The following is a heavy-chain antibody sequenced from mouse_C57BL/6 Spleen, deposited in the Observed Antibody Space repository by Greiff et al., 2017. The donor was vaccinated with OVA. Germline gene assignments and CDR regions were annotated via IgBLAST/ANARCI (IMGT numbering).Heavy chain of an antibody. V-gene: IGHV3-6*01. Sequence: EVQLVESGPGLVKPSQSLSLTCSVTGYSITSGYYWNWIRQFPGNKLEWMGYISYDGSNNYNPSLKNRISITRDTSKNQFFLKLNSVTTEDTATYYCAHYDYDYYAMDYWGQGTSVTVSS. CDR2: ISYDGSN. CDR3: AHYDYDYYAMDY. CDR1: GYSITSGYY. J-gene: IGHJ4*01. D-gene: IGHD2-4*01.